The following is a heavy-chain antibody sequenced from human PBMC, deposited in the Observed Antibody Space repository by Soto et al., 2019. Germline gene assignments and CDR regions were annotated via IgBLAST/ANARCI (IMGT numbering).Heavy chain of an antibody. Sequence: QVQLVESGGGAVQPGRSLRLSCAASGFTFRSYPMHWVRQGPGKGLEWVAVISYDGSKKYYADSVKGRFTISRDNSMNPLYLQMNGLRGEDTAVYYCARLLRSIAVAGPLDYWGQGTLVTVSS. CDR1: GFTFRSYP. D-gene: IGHD6-19*01. CDR3: ARLLRSIAVAGPLDY. CDR2: ISYDGSKK. J-gene: IGHJ4*02. V-gene: IGHV3-30-3*01.